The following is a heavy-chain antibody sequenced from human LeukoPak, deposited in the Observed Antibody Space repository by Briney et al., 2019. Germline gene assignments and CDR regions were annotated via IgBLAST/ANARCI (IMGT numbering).Heavy chain of an antibody. CDR2: IYYSGST. Sequence: SETLSLTCTVSGGSISSYYWSWIRQPPGKGLEWIGYIYYSGSTNYNPSLKSRVTISVDTSKNQFSLKLSSVTAADTAVYYCAKAIPDIVVVPAAIRDAFDIWGQGTMVTVSS. CDR3: AKAIPDIVVVPAAIRDAFDI. CDR1: GGSISSYY. V-gene: IGHV4-59*01. D-gene: IGHD2-2*01. J-gene: IGHJ3*02.